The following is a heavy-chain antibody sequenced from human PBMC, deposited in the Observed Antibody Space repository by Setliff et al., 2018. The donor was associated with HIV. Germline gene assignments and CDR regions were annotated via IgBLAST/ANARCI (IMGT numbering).Heavy chain of an antibody. CDR1: GGSISSYY. Sequence: SETLSLTCTVSGGSISSYYWSWIRQPPGKGLEWIGNVHSSGSTNYNPSLNSRVSISVDTSKNQFSPKLNSVTAADTAVYFCARDKGGTYDGMYYYYYMDVWGKGTTVTVSS. CDR3: ARDKGGTYDGMYYYYYMDV. D-gene: IGHD1-26*01. J-gene: IGHJ6*03. CDR2: VHSSGST. V-gene: IGHV4-4*09.